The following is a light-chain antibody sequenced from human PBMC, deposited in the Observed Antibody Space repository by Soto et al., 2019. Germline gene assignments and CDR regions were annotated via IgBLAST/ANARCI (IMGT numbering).Light chain of an antibody. CDR2: DAS. J-gene: IGKJ5*01. CDR3: QQRSNWPLT. Sequence: EIVLTQSPVTLSLSPGERATLSCRASQSVRTYLAWYQVKPGQAPRLLIYDASRRASGVPARFSGSGSGTDFTLTISRLEPEDFAVYYCQQRSNWPLTFGQGTRLEIK. CDR1: QSVRTY. V-gene: IGKV3-11*01.